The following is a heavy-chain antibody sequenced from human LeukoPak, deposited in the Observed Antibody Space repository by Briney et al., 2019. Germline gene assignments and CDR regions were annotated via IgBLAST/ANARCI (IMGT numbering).Heavy chain of an antibody. Sequence: ASVKVSCKASGGTFSSYAISWVRQAPGQGLEWMGRIIPIFGTANYAQKFQGRVTITTDESTSAAYMELSSLRSEDTAVYYCAREGYSLNFDYWGQGTLVTVSS. CDR3: AREGYSLNFDY. J-gene: IGHJ4*02. CDR2: IIPIFGTA. CDR1: GGTFSSYA. D-gene: IGHD4-23*01. V-gene: IGHV1-69*05.